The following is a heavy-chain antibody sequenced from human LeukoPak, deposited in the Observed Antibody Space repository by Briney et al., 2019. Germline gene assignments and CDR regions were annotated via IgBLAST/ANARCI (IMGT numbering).Heavy chain of an antibody. Sequence: SETLSLTCTVSGASLSSGSYYWTWIRQPPGKGLEWIGYIYSTGSTKYNPSLKSRLTMSVDTSKTQISLKVNSVTAADTAVYYCARGSYSSGHLLDSWGQGTLVTVSS. D-gene: IGHD6-19*01. CDR3: ARGSYSSGHLLDS. CDR1: GASLSSGSYY. V-gene: IGHV4-61*01. J-gene: IGHJ4*02. CDR2: IYSTGST.